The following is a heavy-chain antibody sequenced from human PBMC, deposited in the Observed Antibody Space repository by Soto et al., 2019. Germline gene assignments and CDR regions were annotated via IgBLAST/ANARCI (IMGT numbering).Heavy chain of an antibody. CDR3: ARAYYYDSSGYSYYYYGMDV. Sequence: ASVKLSCKASGYTFTSYAMHWVRQAPGQRLEWMGWINAGNGNTKYSQKFQGRVTITRDTSASTAYMELSSLRSEDTAVYYCARAYYYDSSGYSYYYYGMDVWGQGTTVTVSS. CDR1: GYTFTSYA. CDR2: INAGNGNT. J-gene: IGHJ6*02. D-gene: IGHD3-22*01. V-gene: IGHV1-3*01.